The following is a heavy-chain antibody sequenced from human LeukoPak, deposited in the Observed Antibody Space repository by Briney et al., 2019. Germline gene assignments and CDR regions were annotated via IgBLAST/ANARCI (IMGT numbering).Heavy chain of an antibody. V-gene: IGHV3-23*01. J-gene: IGHJ3*02. Sequence: GGSLRLSCAASGFTFSSYAMTWVRQAPGKGLEWVSSISGSDYSTSYADSVKGRFTISRDNSKNTLYLQMNSLRAEDAAVYYCAKDQPSLSWYDAFDIWGQGTMVTVSS. CDR2: ISGSDYST. D-gene: IGHD6-13*01. CDR3: AKDQPSLSWYDAFDI. CDR1: GFTFSSYA.